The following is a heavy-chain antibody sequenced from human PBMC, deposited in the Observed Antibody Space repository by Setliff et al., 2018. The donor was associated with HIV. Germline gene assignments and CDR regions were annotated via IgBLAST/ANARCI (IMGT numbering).Heavy chain of an antibody. V-gene: IGHV4-61*09. CDR1: GGSISSGSYY. D-gene: IGHD2-15*01. Sequence: PSETLSLTCSVSGGSISSGSYYWNWIRQPAGKQLEWIGHIYKSGSTNYNPSLKSRVTITADTSTNQFSLKLSSVTAADTAVYYCVVVVALPLIKYYFDYWGQGTLVTVSS. CDR2: IYKSGST. J-gene: IGHJ4*02. CDR3: VVVVALPLIKYYFDY.